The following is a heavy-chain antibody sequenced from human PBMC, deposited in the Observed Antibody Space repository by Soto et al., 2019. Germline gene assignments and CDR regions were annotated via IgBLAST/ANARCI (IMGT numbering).Heavy chain of an antibody. CDR2: IWYDGSNK. CDR1: GFTFSSYG. Sequence: PGGSLRLSCAASGFTFSSYGMHWVRQAPGKGLEWVAVIWYDGSNKYYADSVKGRFTISRDNSKNTLYLQMNSLRAEDTAVYYCARGVLGGYSDYWVQGTLVTVSS. V-gene: IGHV3-33*01. J-gene: IGHJ4*02. CDR3: ARGVLGGYSDY. D-gene: IGHD3-16*01.